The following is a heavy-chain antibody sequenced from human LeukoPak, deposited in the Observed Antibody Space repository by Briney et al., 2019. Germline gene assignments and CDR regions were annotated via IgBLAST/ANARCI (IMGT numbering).Heavy chain of an antibody. V-gene: IGHV3-9*01. D-gene: IGHD3-10*01. CDR1: GFRFDDYA. CDR3: AKDLSMVRGGALDS. J-gene: IGHJ4*02. Sequence: GGSLRLSCAASGFRFDDYAMHWVRQAPGKGLEWVSGVSWNSETIDYADSVRGRFTISRDNSKSSLFLQMNGLRTDDTAFYYCAKDLSMVRGGALDSWGQGILVTVSS. CDR2: VSWNSETI.